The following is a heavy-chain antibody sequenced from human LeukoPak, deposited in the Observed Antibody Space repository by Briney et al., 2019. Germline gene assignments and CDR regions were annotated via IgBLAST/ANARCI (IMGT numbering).Heavy chain of an antibody. Sequence: ASVKVSCKASGYTFTSYGISRVRQAPGQGLEWMGWISAYNGNTNYAQKLQGRVTMTTDTSTSTAYMELRSLRSDDTAVYYCARVYYDSSGYYPNAFDIWGQGTMVTVSS. J-gene: IGHJ3*02. D-gene: IGHD3-22*01. CDR2: ISAYNGNT. V-gene: IGHV1-18*01. CDR1: GYTFTSYG. CDR3: ARVYYDSSGYYPNAFDI.